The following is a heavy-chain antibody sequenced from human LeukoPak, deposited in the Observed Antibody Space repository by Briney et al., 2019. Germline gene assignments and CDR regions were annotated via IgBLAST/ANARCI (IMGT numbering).Heavy chain of an antibody. CDR2: ISSGVIST. CDR1: GFTFSSYA. Sequence: PGGSLRLSCAASGFTFSSYAMSWVRQAPGKGLEWVSAISSGVISTYYEGSVKGRFTISRDNSKSTLYLQMSSLRAEDTAVYYCARRAGATRNFDYWGQGTLVTVSA. D-gene: IGHD1-26*01. V-gene: IGHV3-23*01. CDR3: ARRAGATRNFDY. J-gene: IGHJ4*02.